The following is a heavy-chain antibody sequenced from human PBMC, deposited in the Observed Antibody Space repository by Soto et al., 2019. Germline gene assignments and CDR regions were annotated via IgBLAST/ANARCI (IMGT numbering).Heavy chain of an antibody. Sequence: SLRLSCAASGFTFSSYGMHWVRQAPGKGLEWVAVIWYDGSNKYYADSVKGRFTISRDNSKNTLYLQMNSLRAEDTAVYYCAREKAPEPSSSSTIAFDIWGQGTMVTVSS. J-gene: IGHJ3*02. D-gene: IGHD6-6*01. CDR2: IWYDGSNK. V-gene: IGHV3-33*01. CDR1: GFTFSSYG. CDR3: AREKAPEPSSSSTIAFDI.